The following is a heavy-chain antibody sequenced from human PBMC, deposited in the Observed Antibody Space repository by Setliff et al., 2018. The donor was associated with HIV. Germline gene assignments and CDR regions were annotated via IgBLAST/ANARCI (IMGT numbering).Heavy chain of an antibody. Sequence: ASVKVSCKTSGYTLTEFAMHWVRQAPGKGLEWMGGFDPEDGETLYAQKFQGRVTMTWDTSISTAYMELSRLTSDDTAVYYCARSSISEYLLYYWGHGTLVTVSS. V-gene: IGHV1-24*01. J-gene: IGHJ4*01. CDR1: GYTLTEFA. CDR3: ARSSISEYLLYY. CDR2: FDPEDGET. D-gene: IGHD2-2*02.